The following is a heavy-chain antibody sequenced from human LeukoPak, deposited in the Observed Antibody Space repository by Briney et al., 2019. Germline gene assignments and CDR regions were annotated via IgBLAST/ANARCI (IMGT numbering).Heavy chain of an antibody. CDR2: ISDSGGST. D-gene: IGHD3-10*01. J-gene: IGHJ6*02. CDR3: ATSTLMRGVVVFYYGLDV. CDR1: GFTFTKYA. V-gene: IGHV3-23*01. Sequence: GGSLRLSCAVSGFTFTKYAMTWVRQAPGEGLEWVSAISDSGGSTYYADSVKGRFTISRDNSKNTLDLQMNSLRAEDTAVYYCATSTLMRGVVVFYYGLDVWGQGTTVTVSS.